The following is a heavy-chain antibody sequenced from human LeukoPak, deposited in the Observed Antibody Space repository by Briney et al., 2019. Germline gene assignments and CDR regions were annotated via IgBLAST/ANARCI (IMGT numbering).Heavy chain of an antibody. CDR3: AKNIALGIWDNYYMDV. V-gene: IGHV3-23*01. J-gene: IGHJ6*03. CDR1: GFTFSYYA. D-gene: IGHD5-12*01. CDR2: ISGSGGST. Sequence: GGSLRLSCAASGFTFSYYAMGWVRQAPGKGLEWVSAISGSGGSTYYADSVKGRFTVSRDNSRNTLYLQMNSLRAEDTAVYYCAKNIALGIWDNYYMDVWGKGTTVTVSS.